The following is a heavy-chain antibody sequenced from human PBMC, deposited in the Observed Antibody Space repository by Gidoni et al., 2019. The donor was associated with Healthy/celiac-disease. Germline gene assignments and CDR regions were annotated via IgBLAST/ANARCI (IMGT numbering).Heavy chain of an antibody. CDR1: GFTFSSYP. CDR2: ISGSGGST. J-gene: IGHJ6*02. Sequence: EVQLLSSGGGLVQPGGSLRLSCAASGFTFSSYPLTWVRQAPGKGLEWVSAISGSGGSTYYADYVKGRFNISRDNSKNTLYLQMNSLRAEDTAVYYCAKDGFGVAAAYYYYYYGMDVWGQGTTVTVSS. CDR3: AKDGFGVAAAYYYYYYGMDV. D-gene: IGHD2-15*01. V-gene: IGHV3-23*01.